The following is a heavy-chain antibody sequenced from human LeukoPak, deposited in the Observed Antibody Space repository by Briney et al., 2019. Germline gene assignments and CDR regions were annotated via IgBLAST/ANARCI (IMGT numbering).Heavy chain of an antibody. CDR1: GFTFSSYW. V-gene: IGHV3-21*01. D-gene: IGHD5-24*01. Sequence: GGSPRLSCAASGFTFSSYWMSWVRQAPGKGLEWVSSINSRSTYIYYADSVKGRFTISRDNAKNSLYLQMDSLRAEDTAVYYCARDPGSSSHGFWGQGTLVTVSS. CDR3: ARDPGSSSHGF. CDR2: INSRSTYI. J-gene: IGHJ4*02.